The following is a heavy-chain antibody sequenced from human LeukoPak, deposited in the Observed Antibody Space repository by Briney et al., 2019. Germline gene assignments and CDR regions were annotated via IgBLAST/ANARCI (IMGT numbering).Heavy chain of an antibody. CDR3: AREIVATTHYYYYYGMGV. J-gene: IGHJ6*02. V-gene: IGHV1-2*06. CDR1: GYTFTGYY. D-gene: IGHD5-12*01. CDR2: INPNSGGT. Sequence: ASVKVSCKASGYTFTGYYMHWVRQAPGQGLEWMGRINPNSGGTNYAQKFQGRVTMTRDTSISTAYMELSKLRSDDTAVYYCAREIVATTHYYYYYGMGVWGQGTTVTVSS.